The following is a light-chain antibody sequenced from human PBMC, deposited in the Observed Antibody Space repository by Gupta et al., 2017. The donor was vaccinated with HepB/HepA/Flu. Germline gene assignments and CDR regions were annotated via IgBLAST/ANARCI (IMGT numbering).Light chain of an antibody. CDR2: DTN. V-gene: IGLV1-51*01. CDR1: SSNIGTHY. J-gene: IGLJ3*02. Sequence: QSVLTQPPSVSAAPGQKVTISCSGSSSNIGTHYVCRYQHLPGTAPKLLIYDTNKRPSGIPDRFSGSKSGASATLGITGLQTGDEADYYCGTWDSSLSALVFGGGTKLTVL. CDR3: GTWDSSLSALV.